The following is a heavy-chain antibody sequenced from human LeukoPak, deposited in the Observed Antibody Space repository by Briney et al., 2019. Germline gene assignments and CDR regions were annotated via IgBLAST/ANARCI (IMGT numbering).Heavy chain of an antibody. Sequence: GESLKISCKGSGYSFTNYWIGWVRQMPGKGLAWMGISYPSDSDTRYGPSFQGQVTISADKSISTAYLQWSSLKASDTAMYYCARQLGYSSGWYFDYWGQGTLVTVSS. CDR1: GYSFTNYW. CDR3: ARQLGYSSGWYFDY. V-gene: IGHV5-51*01. J-gene: IGHJ4*02. CDR2: SYPSDSDT. D-gene: IGHD6-19*01.